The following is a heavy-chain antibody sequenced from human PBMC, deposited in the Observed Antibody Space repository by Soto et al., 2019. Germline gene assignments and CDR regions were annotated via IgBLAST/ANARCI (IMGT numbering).Heavy chain of an antibody. J-gene: IGHJ4*02. CDR1: GFTFSSYA. V-gene: IGHV3-64*02. D-gene: IGHD2-15*01. CDR2: ISSNGGST. Sequence: EVQLVESGEGLVQPGGSLRLSCAASGFTFSSYAMHWVRQAPGKGLEYVSAISSNGGSTYYADSVKGRFTISRNNSKNTLYLQMGSLRAEDMGVYYCARGAGWFDYWGQGTLVTVSS. CDR3: ARGAGWFDY.